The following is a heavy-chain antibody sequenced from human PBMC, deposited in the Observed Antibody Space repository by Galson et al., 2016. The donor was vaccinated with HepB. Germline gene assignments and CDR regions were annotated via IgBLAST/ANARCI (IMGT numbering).Heavy chain of an antibody. CDR1: GGTFSSYA. CDR3: ARDAVAVAGTLHFYFYGMDV. V-gene: IGHV1-69*04. CDR2: SGPILGMA. D-gene: IGHD6-19*01. J-gene: IGHJ6*02. Sequence: SVKVSCKASGGTFSSYAFSWVRQAPGQGLEWMGRSGPILGMANYAQKFQGRVTITADKSTSTVYMELSSLRSEDTAMYYCARDAVAVAGTLHFYFYGMDVWGQGTTVTVSS.